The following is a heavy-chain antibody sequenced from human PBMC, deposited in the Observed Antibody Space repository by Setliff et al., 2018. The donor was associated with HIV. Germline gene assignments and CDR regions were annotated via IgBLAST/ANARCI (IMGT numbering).Heavy chain of an antibody. Sequence: LSETLSLTCTVSGGSISSHYWSWIRQPPGKGLEWIGYMYYSGSTNYNPSLKSRVTISVDTSKNQFSLKLSSVTAADTAVYYCARSPVFRRYYDSSGYYFDYWGQGTLVTVSS. CDR2: MYYSGST. D-gene: IGHD3-22*01. J-gene: IGHJ4*02. V-gene: IGHV4-59*11. CDR1: GGSISSHY. CDR3: ARSPVFRRYYDSSGYYFDY.